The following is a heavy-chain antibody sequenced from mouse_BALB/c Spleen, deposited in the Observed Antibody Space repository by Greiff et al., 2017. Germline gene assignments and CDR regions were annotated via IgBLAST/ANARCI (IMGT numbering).Heavy chain of an antibody. CDR3: ARVITTEVFWYFDV. D-gene: IGHD1-1*01. Sequence: QVQLKQSGAELVRPGTSVKISCKASGYTFTNYWLGWVKQRPGHGLEWIGDIYPGGGYTNYNEKFKGKATLTADTSSSTAYMQLSSLTSEDSAVYFCARVITTEVFWYFDVWGAGTTVTVSS. V-gene: IGHV1-63*02. CDR1: GYTFTNYW. J-gene: IGHJ1*01. CDR2: IYPGGGYT.